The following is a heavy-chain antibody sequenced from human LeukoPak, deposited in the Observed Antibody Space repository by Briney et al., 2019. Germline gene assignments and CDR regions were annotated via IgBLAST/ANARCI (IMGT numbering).Heavy chain of an antibody. J-gene: IGHJ5*02. D-gene: IGHD6-19*01. V-gene: IGHV3-30*18. CDR2: ISYDGSNK. CDR1: GFTFSSYG. CDR3: AKDGRSSWYSNWFDP. Sequence: PGGSLRLSCAASGFTFSSYGMHWVRQAPGKGLEWVAVISYDGSNKYYADSVKGRFTISRDNSKNTLYLQMNSLRAEDTAVYYCAKDGRSSWYSNWFDPWGQGTLVTVSS.